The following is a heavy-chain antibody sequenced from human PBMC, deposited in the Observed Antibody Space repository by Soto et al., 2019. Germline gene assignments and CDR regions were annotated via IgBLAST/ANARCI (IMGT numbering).Heavy chain of an antibody. V-gene: IGHV1-8*01. CDR2: MNPNSGNT. CDR1: GYTFTSYD. CDR3: ARGAGYCSSTSCYGWFDP. D-gene: IGHD2-2*01. Sequence: QVQLVQSGAEVKKPGASVKVSCKASGYTFTSYDINWVRQATGQGLEWMGWMNPNSGNTGYAQKFQGRVTMTRNTSLSTAYMELSSLRSEDTAVYYCARGAGYCSSTSCYGWFDPWGQGTLVTVSS. J-gene: IGHJ5*02.